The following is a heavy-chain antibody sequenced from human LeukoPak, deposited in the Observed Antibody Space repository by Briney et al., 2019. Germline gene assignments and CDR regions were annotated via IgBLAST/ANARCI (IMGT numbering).Heavy chain of an antibody. D-gene: IGHD6-13*01. CDR2: ISSSSSTI. V-gene: IGHV3-48*04. CDR1: GFTFSSYS. J-gene: IGHJ4*02. Sequence: GGSLRLSCAASGFTFSSYSMNWVRQAPGKGLEWVSYISSSSSTIYYADSVKGRFTISRDNAKNTQYLQMNSLRAEDTAVYYCASGKSYSSSSELSSFDYWGQGTLVTVSS. CDR3: ASGKSYSSSSELSSFDY.